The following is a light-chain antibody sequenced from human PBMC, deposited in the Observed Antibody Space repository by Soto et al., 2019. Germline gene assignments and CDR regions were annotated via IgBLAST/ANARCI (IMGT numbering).Light chain of an antibody. J-gene: IGLJ2*01. CDR1: SNDVGAYNY. CDR2: EVS. V-gene: IGLV2-14*01. CDR3: NSYTSSSSLYVV. Sequence: QSALTQPASVSGSPGQSITISCTGTSNDVGAYNYVSWYQHHPGKAPKLMIYEVSNRPSGVSNRFSGSKSGNTASLTISGLQAEDEADYYCNSYTSSSSLYVVFGGGTKLNVL.